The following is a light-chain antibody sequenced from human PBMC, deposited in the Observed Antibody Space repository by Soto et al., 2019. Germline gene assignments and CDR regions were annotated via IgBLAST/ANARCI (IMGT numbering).Light chain of an antibody. CDR2: DVN. Sequence: QSALTQPASWSGSPGQSIAISCTGTSSDVGAYNHVSWYQQHPGKAPKLMIYDVNSRPSGVSDRFSGSKSGNTASLTISGLQAEDEADYYCSSYATSSVVFGGGTKLTV. CDR1: SSDVGAYNH. V-gene: IGLV2-14*03. J-gene: IGLJ2*01. CDR3: SSYATSSVV.